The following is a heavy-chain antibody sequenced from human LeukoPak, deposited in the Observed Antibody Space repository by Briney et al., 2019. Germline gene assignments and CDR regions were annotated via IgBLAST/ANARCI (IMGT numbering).Heavy chain of an antibody. CDR2: ISGSGGST. D-gene: IGHD3-22*01. Sequence: PGGSLRLSCAASGFSLSTYSMNWVRQAPGKGPEWVAGISGSGGSTNYADSVKGRFTISRDNPKNTLYLQMNSLRVEDTAVYFCAKRGVVIRVILVGFHKEAYYFDSWGQGALVTVSS. J-gene: IGHJ4*02. CDR3: AKRGVVIRVILVGFHKEAYYFDS. CDR1: GFSLSTYS. V-gene: IGHV3-23*01.